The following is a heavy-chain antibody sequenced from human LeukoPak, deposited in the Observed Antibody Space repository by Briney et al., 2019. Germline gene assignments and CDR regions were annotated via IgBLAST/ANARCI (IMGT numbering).Heavy chain of an antibody. Sequence: SETLSLTCTVSGGSISTYYWNWIRQPPGKGLEWIGYIYHSGSTNYNPSLQSRVTISVDTSKNQFSLNLTSVTAADPAVYYCARGGAARLHFQNWGQGTLVTVSS. CDR3: ARGGAARLHFQN. CDR1: GGSISTYY. J-gene: IGHJ1*01. V-gene: IGHV4-59*01. CDR2: IYHSGST. D-gene: IGHD6-6*01.